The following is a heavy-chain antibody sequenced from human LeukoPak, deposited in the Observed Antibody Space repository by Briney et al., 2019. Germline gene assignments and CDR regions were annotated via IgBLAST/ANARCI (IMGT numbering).Heavy chain of an antibody. J-gene: IGHJ4*02. Sequence: SETLSLTCTVSGGSISSGDYYWSWIRQPPGKGLEWIGEINHSGSTNYNPSLKSRVAISVDTSKNQFSLKLSSVTAADTAVYYCARGLGSGSYPDYWGQGTLVTVSS. CDR3: ARGLGSGSYPDY. D-gene: IGHD3-10*01. CDR2: INHSGST. CDR1: GGSISSGDYY. V-gene: IGHV4-39*07.